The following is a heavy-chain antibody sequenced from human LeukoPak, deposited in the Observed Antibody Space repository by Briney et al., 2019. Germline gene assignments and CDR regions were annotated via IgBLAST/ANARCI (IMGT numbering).Heavy chain of an antibody. Sequence: GGSLRLSCAASGFTFSSYAMHWVRQAPGKGLEWVAAISYDGRSKDYADSVKGRLTISRDDSRNTVYLQMNSLRVEDTAVYYCARDGVGYSSSCPFDYWGQGTLVTVSS. V-gene: IGHV3-30*04. CDR3: ARDGVGYSSSCPFDY. D-gene: IGHD6-13*01. CDR2: ISYDGRSK. J-gene: IGHJ4*02. CDR1: GFTFSSYA.